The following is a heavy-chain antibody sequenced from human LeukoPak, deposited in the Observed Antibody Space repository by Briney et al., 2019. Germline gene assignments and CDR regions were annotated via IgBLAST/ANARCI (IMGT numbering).Heavy chain of an antibody. Sequence: ASVKVSCKASGYTFTIAAINSVGRATGQGLEWMGWMNPNSGNTGYAQKFQGRVTITSNTSVSTASMELSSLRSEDTAVYYCGRQAGVPFDYWGQGTLVTVSS. V-gene: IGHV1-8*03. J-gene: IGHJ4*02. CDR1: GYTFTIAA. CDR2: MNPNSGNT. D-gene: IGHD3-10*01. CDR3: GRQAGVPFDY.